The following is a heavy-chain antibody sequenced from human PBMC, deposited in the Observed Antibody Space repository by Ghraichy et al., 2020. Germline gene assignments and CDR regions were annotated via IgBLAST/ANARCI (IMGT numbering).Heavy chain of an antibody. CDR1: GFTFSSYG. J-gene: IGHJ6*02. CDR3: AKESRGMDV. V-gene: IGHV3-30*18. CDR2: ISYDGSNK. Sequence: LSLTCAASGFTFSSYGMHWVRQAPGKVLEWVAVISYDGSNKYYADSVKGRFTISRDNSKNTLYLQMNSLRAEDTAVYYCAKESRGMDVWGQGTTVTVSS.